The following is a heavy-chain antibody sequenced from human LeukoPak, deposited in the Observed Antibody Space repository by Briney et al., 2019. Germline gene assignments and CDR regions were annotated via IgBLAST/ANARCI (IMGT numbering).Heavy chain of an antibody. D-gene: IGHD3-22*01. J-gene: IGHJ4*02. CDR1: GYTFTSYG. CDR3: ARGDPYYYDSSGYYGY. CDR2: MNPNSGNT. V-gene: IGHV1-8*02. Sequence: ASVKVSCKASGYTFTSYGISWVRQATGQWLEWMGWMNPNSGNTGYAQKFQGRVTMTRNTSISTAYMELSSLRSEDTAVYYCARGDPYYYDSSGYYGYWGQGTLVTVSS.